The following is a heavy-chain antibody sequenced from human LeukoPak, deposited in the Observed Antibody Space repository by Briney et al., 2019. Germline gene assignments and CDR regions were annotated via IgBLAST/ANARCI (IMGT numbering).Heavy chain of an antibody. D-gene: IGHD6-13*01. V-gene: IGHV4-59*01. Sequence: SETLSLTCTVSGGSISSYYWSWIRQPPGEGLEWIGYIYYSGSTNYNPSLKSRVTISVDTSKNQFSLKLSSVTAADTAVYYCARFSSSWSFDYWGQGTLVTVSS. CDR2: IYYSGST. CDR1: GGSISSYY. CDR3: ARFSSSWSFDY. J-gene: IGHJ4*02.